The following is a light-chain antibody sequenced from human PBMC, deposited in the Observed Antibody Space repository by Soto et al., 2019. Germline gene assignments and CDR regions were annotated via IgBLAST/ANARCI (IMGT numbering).Light chain of an antibody. CDR3: QQYYSTPRT. J-gene: IGKJ1*01. CDR2: WAS. V-gene: IGKV4-1*01. CDR1: QSVLYSSNNKNY. Sequence: DIVMTQSPDSLAVSLGERATINCKSSQSVLYSSNNKNYLAWYQQKPGQPPKLLIYWASTRESGVPDRFSGSGFGTDFTLTISSLQAEDVAVYCCQQYYSTPRTFGQGTKVEIK.